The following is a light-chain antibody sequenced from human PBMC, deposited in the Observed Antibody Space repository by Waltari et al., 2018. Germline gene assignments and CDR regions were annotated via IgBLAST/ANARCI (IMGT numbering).Light chain of an antibody. CDR3: LQYYQPPYS. J-gene: IGKJ2*03. CDR1: QSILYRSNKKVY. V-gene: IGKV4-1*01. CDR2: WAY. Sequence: DIVVTQSPDSLAVSRGERATIDCKSSQSILYRSNKKVYLDWYQQKPGPSPKLDVYWAYTREPGVRGRFSGRGSQTDFSLPTRRMQAEDVEVDHRLQYYQPPYSFGQGTKLEIK.